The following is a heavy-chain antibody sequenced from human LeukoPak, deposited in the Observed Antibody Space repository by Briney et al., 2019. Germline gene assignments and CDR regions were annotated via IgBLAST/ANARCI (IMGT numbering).Heavy chain of an antibody. J-gene: IGHJ3*02. Sequence: PSETLSLTCAVSTGSFSSHYWTWIRQPPGKGLEWIGYISYIGSTNYNPSLESRVTISIDTSKNQFSLKLSSVTAADTAVYYCARDVVTVTKGFDIWGQGTMVSVSS. CDR1: TGSFSSHY. V-gene: IGHV4-59*11. CDR2: ISYIGST. D-gene: IGHD4-17*01. CDR3: ARDVVTVTKGFDI.